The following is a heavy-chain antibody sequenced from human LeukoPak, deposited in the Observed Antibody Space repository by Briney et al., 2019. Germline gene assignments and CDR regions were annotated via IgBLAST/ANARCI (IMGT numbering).Heavy chain of an antibody. CDR2: IWYDGSNK. J-gene: IGHJ4*02. Sequence: GGSLRLSCAASGFTFSTYGMHWVRQAPGKGLEWVAVIWYDGSNKYFADSVKGRFTISRDNSKNTLYLQMNSLGAEDTAVYYCAKVGYSYCYNPPDYWGQGTLVTVSS. CDR3: AKVGYSYCYNPPDY. CDR1: GFTFSTYG. V-gene: IGHV3-33*06. D-gene: IGHD5-18*01.